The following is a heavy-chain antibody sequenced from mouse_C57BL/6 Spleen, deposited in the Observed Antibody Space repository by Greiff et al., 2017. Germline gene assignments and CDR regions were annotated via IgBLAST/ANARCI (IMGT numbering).Heavy chain of an antibody. D-gene: IGHD1-1*01. V-gene: IGHV5-12*01. Sequence: EVMLVESGGGLVQPGGSLKLSCAASGFTFSDYYMYWVRQTPEKRLEWVAYISNGGGSTYYPDTVKGRFTISRDNAKNTLYLQMSRLKSEDTAMYYCASYYGSSYAMYYWGQGTSVTVSS. J-gene: IGHJ4*01. CDR3: ASYYGSSYAMYY. CDR2: ISNGGGST. CDR1: GFTFSDYY.